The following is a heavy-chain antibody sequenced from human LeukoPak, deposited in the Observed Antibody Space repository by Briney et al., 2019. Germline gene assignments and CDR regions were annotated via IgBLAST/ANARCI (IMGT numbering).Heavy chain of an antibody. Sequence: SETLSLTCTVSGGSISSGDYYWGWIRQHPGKGLEWIGYIYYSGSTYYNPSLKSRVTISVDTPKNQFSLKLSSVTAADTAVYYCASVIAVAGTGYFDYWGQGTLVTVSS. CDR2: IYYSGST. V-gene: IGHV4-31*03. CDR3: ASVIAVAGTGYFDY. J-gene: IGHJ4*02. CDR1: GGSISSGDYY. D-gene: IGHD6-19*01.